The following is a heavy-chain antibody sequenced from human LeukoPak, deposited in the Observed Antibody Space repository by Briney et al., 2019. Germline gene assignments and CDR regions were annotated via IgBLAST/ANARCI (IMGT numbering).Heavy chain of an antibody. CDR3: ARGLYYYDSSGYYY. D-gene: IGHD3-22*01. Sequence: PSETLSLTCTVSGYSISSGYYWGWIRQPPGKGLEWIGSIYHSGSPYYNPSLKSRVTISVDTSKNQFSLKLSSVTAADTAVYYCARGLYYYDSSGYYYWGQGTLVTVSS. J-gene: IGHJ4*02. CDR1: GYSISSGYY. V-gene: IGHV4-38-2*02. CDR2: IYHSGSP.